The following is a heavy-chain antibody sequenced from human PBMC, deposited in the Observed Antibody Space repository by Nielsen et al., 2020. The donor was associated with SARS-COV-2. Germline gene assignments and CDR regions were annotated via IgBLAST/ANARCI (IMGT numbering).Heavy chain of an antibody. J-gene: IGHJ4*02. D-gene: IGHD5-24*01. CDR3: VRIDMATISVDY. V-gene: IGHV4-59*01. CDR2: IFYRGNT. Sequence: SETLSLTCTVSGGSITSNFWSWIRQPPGKGLEWIGYIFYRGNTNYNPSLKSRVTISVDTSKNQFSLKVNSVTAADTAVYYCVRIDMATISVDYWGQGTLVTVSS. CDR1: GGSITSNF.